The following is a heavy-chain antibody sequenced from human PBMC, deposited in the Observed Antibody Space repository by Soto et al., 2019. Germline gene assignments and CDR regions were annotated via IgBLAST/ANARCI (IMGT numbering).Heavy chain of an antibody. J-gene: IGHJ6*02. Sequence: PSETLSLTCTVSGGSISSGDYYWSWSRQPPGKGLEGIGYIDYSGSTYYNPSLKSRVTISVDTSKNQFSLKLSSVTAADTAEYYCATLHSGSYYYYGMDVWGQGTTVTVSS. D-gene: IGHD1-26*01. CDR2: IDYSGST. CDR1: GGSISSGDYY. V-gene: IGHV4-30-4*01. CDR3: ATLHSGSYYYYGMDV.